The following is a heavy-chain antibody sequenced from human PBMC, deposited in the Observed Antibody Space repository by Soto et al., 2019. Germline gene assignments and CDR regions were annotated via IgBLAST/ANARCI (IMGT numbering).Heavy chain of an antibody. D-gene: IGHD3-10*01. J-gene: IGHJ6*02. V-gene: IGHV5-51*01. CDR3: ARNRLRQYYYGMDV. Sequence: PXESLNISCQGSGYSFSNYWIAWVRQMPGKGLEWVGVIYPGDSDTRYGPSFRGQVTISADKSISHVYLQWSSLKASDTAMYYCARNRLRQYYYGMDVWGQGTTVTVSS. CDR1: GYSFSNYW. CDR2: IYPGDSDT.